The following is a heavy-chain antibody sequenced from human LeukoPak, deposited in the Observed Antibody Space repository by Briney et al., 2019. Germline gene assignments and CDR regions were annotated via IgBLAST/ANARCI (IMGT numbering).Heavy chain of an antibody. CDR1: GFTFSSYG. CDR3: AKFDNRIVGAASFNY. V-gene: IGHV3-30*18. D-gene: IGHD1-26*01. J-gene: IGHJ4*02. Sequence: GGSLRLSCAASGFTFSSYGMSWARHAPGKGLKWVAGMSKDGATIRYEGSVEGRFTISRDNSKNTVYLQMNSLRAEDTAVYYCAKFDNRIVGAASFNYWGQGTLVTVSS. CDR2: MSKDGATI.